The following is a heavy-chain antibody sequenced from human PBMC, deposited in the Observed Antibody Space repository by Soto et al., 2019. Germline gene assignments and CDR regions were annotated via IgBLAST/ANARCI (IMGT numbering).Heavy chain of an antibody. Sequence: QVQLEQSGAEVKKPGSSVKISCKASGGTLSDHGVSWLRQAPGQGLEWVGGTIPVFNTAKYAPKFQGRVTIAEDKSTTMAYMELGSLRSDDTAFYYCARGVYGSGNYYTGPSAFDIWGQGTLVIVSS. CDR3: ARGVYGSGNYYTGPSAFDI. CDR2: TIPVFNTA. CDR1: GGTLSDHG. V-gene: IGHV1-69*06. D-gene: IGHD3-10*01. J-gene: IGHJ3*02.